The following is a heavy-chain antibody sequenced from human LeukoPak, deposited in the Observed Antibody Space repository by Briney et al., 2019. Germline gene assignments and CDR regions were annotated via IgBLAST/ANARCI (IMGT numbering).Heavy chain of an antibody. CDR2: ISYDGSNK. CDR3: ARDDAWSLDY. V-gene: IGHV3-30*19. CDR1: GFTFSSYG. J-gene: IGHJ4*02. Sequence: PGGSLRLSCAASGFTFSSYGMHWVRQAPGKGLEWVAVISYDGSNKYYADSVKGRFTISRDNSKNTLYLQMNSLRAEDTAVYYCARDDAWSLDYWGQGTLVTVSS. D-gene: IGHD1-26*01.